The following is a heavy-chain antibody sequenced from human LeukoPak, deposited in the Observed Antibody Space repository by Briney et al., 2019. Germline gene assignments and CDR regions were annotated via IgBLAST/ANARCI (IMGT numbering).Heavy chain of an antibody. Sequence: GGGLKLSCEVSGVTLSRNHMSWVRPAAGKGLDWVSAIYSGGCTYYADSVKGRFTISRDNSKNTLYLQMNSLRAEDTAVYYCASYRYGSSYAFDIWGQGTMVTVSS. D-gene: IGHD6-6*01. V-gene: IGHV3-66*01. CDR3: ASYRYGSSYAFDI. J-gene: IGHJ3*02. CDR2: IYSGGCT. CDR1: GVTLSRNH.